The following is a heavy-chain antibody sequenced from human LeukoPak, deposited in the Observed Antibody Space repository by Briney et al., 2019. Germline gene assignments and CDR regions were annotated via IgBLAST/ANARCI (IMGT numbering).Heavy chain of an antibody. CDR1: GFTFSSYA. D-gene: IGHD5-12*01. CDR2: ISGGGYST. V-gene: IGHV3-23*01. Sequence: PGGSLRLSCAASGFTFSSYAMSWVRQAPGKGLEWVSVISGGGYSTYYAASVKGRFTISRGNSKNTLYLQMNSLRAEDTAVYYCAKGPSDIVVSYYGMDVWGQGTTVTVSS. CDR3: AKGPSDIVVSYYGMDV. J-gene: IGHJ6*02.